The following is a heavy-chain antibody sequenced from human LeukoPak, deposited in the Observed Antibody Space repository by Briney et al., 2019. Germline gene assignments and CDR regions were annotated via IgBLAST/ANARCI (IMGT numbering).Heavy chain of an antibody. CDR3: ARVTTGGYYNC. J-gene: IGHJ4*02. CDR1: GDSISSGNYY. CDR2: IYSTGST. D-gene: IGHD3-22*01. Sequence: SETLSLTCSVSGDSISSGNYYWTWIRQPAGKGLEWIGRIYSTGSTNFNPSLKSRVTISVDTSKNQFSLRLSSVTAADTAVYYCARVTTGGYYNCWGQGTLVTVS. V-gene: IGHV4-61*02.